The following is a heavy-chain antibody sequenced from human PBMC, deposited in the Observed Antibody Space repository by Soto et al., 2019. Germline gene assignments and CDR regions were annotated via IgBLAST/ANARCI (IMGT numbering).Heavy chain of an antibody. CDR1: GFIFSNYV. V-gene: IGHV3-23*04. Sequence: EVQLVDSGGGLVQPGGSLRLSCAASGFIFSNYVMSWVRQAPGKGLEWVSSISDSGGTSYYADSVKGRFTISRDNSKNTLYLQMTSLRAEDTAIYYCAKRTSALLTFDYWGQGTLVTVSS. CDR2: ISDSGGTS. J-gene: IGHJ4*02. CDR3: AKRTSALLTFDY. D-gene: IGHD1-26*01.